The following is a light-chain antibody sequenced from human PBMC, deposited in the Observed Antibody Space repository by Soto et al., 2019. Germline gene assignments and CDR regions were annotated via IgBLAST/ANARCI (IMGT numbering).Light chain of an antibody. J-gene: IGKJ5*01. CDR2: AAS. V-gene: IGKV1-39*01. CDR1: QSISSY. CDR3: QQSYSTPSIT. Sequence: DIEMSQSPSSLSASVGERVTITCRASQSISSYLNWYQQKPGKAPKFLIYAASSLQSGVPSRFSGSGSGTDFTLTISSLQPEDFATYYCQQSYSTPSITFGQGTRLEIK.